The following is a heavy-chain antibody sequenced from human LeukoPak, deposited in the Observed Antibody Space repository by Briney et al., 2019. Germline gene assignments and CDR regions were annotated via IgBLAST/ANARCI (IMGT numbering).Heavy chain of an antibody. CDR1: GGSISSGGYS. CDR2: IYHSGST. Sequence: PSQTLSLTCAVSGGSISSGGYSWSWIRQPPGKGLEWIGYIYHSGSTYYNPSLKSRVTISVDRSKNQFSLKLSSVTAADTAVYYCARVTRYCSSTSCHYFDYWGQGTLVTVSS. D-gene: IGHD2-2*01. V-gene: IGHV4-30-2*01. CDR3: ARVTRYCSSTSCHYFDY. J-gene: IGHJ4*02.